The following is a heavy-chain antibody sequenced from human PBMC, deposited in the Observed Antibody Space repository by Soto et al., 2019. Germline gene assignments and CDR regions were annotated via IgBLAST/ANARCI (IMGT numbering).Heavy chain of an antibody. J-gene: IGHJ6*02. CDR3: ARDQVGWELLDYYYGMDV. CDR1: GGTFSSYA. Sequence: SVKVSCKASGGTFSSYAISWVRQAPGQGLEWMGGIIPIFGTANYAQKFQGRVTITADESTSTAYMELSSLRSEDTAVYYCARDQVGWELLDYYYGMDVWGQGTTVTVSS. V-gene: IGHV1-69*13. CDR2: IIPIFGTA. D-gene: IGHD1-26*01.